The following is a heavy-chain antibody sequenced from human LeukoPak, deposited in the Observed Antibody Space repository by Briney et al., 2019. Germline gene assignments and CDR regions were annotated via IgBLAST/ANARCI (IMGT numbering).Heavy chain of an antibody. J-gene: IGHJ6*03. CDR3: ARVDRHHFYMDV. V-gene: IGHV1-69*05. CDR1: GGTFSSYA. Sequence: SVKVSCKDSGGTFSSYAISWVRQAPGQALAWMGRVMPLFNTPNYAQKFQGTITIITDAYTHTTYMELRSLRSEDTAVYSCARVDRHHFYMDVWGKGTTVTVSS. D-gene: IGHD1-14*01. CDR2: VMPLFNTP.